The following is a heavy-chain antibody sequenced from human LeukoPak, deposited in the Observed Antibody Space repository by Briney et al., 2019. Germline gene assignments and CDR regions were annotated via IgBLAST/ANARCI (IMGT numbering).Heavy chain of an antibody. J-gene: IGHJ4*02. V-gene: IGHV4-59*08. D-gene: IGHD6-13*01. Sequence: SETLSLTCSVSGGSISSSYWNWIRQPPGEGLEWIGYIYHSGSTNYNPSLKSRVTISVDTSRTHFSLQLSSVTAADTAVYYCARGQLVRGFGLDCWGQGTLVTVSS. CDR3: ARGQLVRGFGLDC. CDR1: GGSISSSY. CDR2: IYHSGST.